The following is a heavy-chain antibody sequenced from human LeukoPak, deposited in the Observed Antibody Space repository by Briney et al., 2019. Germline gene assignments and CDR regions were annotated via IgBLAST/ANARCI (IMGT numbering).Heavy chain of an antibody. V-gene: IGHV4-39*07. D-gene: IGHD1-1*01. Sequence: SETLSLTCTVSGGSISSSSYYWGWIRQPPGKGLEWIGSIYYSGSTYYNPSLKSRVTISVDTSKNQFSLKLSSVTAADTAVYYCARGTTGNFDYWGQGTLVTVSS. CDR3: ARGTTGNFDY. CDR2: IYYSGST. CDR1: GGSISSSSYY. J-gene: IGHJ4*02.